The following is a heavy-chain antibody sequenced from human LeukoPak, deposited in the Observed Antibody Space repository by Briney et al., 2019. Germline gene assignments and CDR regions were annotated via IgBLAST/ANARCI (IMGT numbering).Heavy chain of an antibody. Sequence: GGSLRLSCAASGFTFSDHDMDWVRQAPGKGLEWVSAMSSSDDGRYYAASVRGRFTISRDTSRSTLYLQMNSLRAEDAAVYYCAKAPVTSCRGAFCYPFTYGAKGPLATVPS. CDR3: AKAPVTSCRGAFCYPFTY. CDR2: MSSSDDGR. J-gene: IGHJ4*02. V-gene: IGHV3-23*01. D-gene: IGHD2-15*01. CDR1: GFTFSDHD.